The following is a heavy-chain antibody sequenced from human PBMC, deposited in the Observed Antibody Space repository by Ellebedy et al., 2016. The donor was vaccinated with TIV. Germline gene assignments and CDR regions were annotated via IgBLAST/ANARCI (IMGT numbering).Heavy chain of an antibody. CDR2: MFYSGNT. J-gene: IGHJ4*02. Sequence: MPGGSLRLSCAVSGGSISNYYWSWIRQPPGKGLEWVGYMFYSGNTKYNPSFKGRLTMSVDTPKNQTSLKVSPVTAADTAVYYCARGTETIAGRPDYWGQGTLVTVSS. V-gene: IGHV4-59*01. D-gene: IGHD6-6*01. CDR1: GGSISNYY. CDR3: ARGTETIAGRPDY.